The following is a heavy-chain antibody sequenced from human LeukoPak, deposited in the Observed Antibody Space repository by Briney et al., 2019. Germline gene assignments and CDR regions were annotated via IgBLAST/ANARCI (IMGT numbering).Heavy chain of an antibody. Sequence: APVKVSCKASGYSFTRHYMHWVRQAPGQGLEWLGLINPTGTSTLYARKFQGRVTMTRDMSTTTDYMELSSLRSEDTAVYYCARDNSVGDIAWWFDPWGQGTLVTVSS. CDR3: ARDNSVGDIAWWFDP. CDR1: GYSFTRHY. D-gene: IGHD3-16*02. J-gene: IGHJ5*02. V-gene: IGHV1-46*01. CDR2: INPTGTST.